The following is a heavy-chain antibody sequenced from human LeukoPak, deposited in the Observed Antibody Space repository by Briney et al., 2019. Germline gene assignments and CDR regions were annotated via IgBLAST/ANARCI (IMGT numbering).Heavy chain of an antibody. CDR2: ISGYNGNT. CDR1: GYTFTNFG. CDR3: AREKGYMVRGKLGY. V-gene: IGHV1-18*01. Sequence: ASVKVSCKASGYTFTNFGISWVRQAPGQGLEWMGWISGYNGNTNYAQKLQGRVTMTTDTSTSTAYMDLRSLRSDDTAVYYCAREKGYMVRGKLGYWGQGTLVTVSS. J-gene: IGHJ4*02. D-gene: IGHD3-10*01.